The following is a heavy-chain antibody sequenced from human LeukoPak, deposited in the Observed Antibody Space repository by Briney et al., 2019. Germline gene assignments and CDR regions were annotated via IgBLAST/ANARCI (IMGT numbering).Heavy chain of an antibody. Sequence: GGSLRLSCAASGFTFSSYSMNWVRQAPGKGLEWVSSISSSSYIYYADSVKGRFTISRDNAKNSLYLQMNSLRAEDTAVHYCASPDYGDSFFDYWGQGTLVTVSS. CDR1: GFTFSSYS. CDR2: ISSSSYI. D-gene: IGHD4-17*01. J-gene: IGHJ4*02. CDR3: ASPDYGDSFFDY. V-gene: IGHV3-21*01.